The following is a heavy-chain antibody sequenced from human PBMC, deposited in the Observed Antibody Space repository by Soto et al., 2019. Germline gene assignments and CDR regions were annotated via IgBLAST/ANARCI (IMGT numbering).Heavy chain of an antibody. CDR1: GYSFIYYW. Sequence: PGESLKISCKGAGYSFIYYWIGWVRQVPGKGLEWMGVIYPGDSDTRYSPSFQGHVTISADKSISTAYLQWSTLKASDTAVYYCAREKSTKSPRDYYYYGMDVWGQGTTVTVSS. J-gene: IGHJ6*02. V-gene: IGHV5-51*01. CDR2: IYPGDSDT. CDR3: AREKSTKSPRDYYYYGMDV. D-gene: IGHD1-26*01.